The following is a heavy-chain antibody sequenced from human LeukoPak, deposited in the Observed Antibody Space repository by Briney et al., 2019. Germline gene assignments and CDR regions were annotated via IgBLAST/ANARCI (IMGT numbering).Heavy chain of an antibody. V-gene: IGHV3-33*06. CDR2: IWYDGSNK. Sequence: GGSLRLSCAASGFTFSSYGMHWVRQAPGKGLEWVAVIWYDGSNKYYADSVKGRFTISRDNSKNTLYLQMNSLRAEDTAVYYCAKDGDIAAAAYYFDYWGQGTLVTVSS. CDR1: GFTFSSYG. CDR3: AKDGDIAAAAYYFDY. D-gene: IGHD6-13*01. J-gene: IGHJ4*02.